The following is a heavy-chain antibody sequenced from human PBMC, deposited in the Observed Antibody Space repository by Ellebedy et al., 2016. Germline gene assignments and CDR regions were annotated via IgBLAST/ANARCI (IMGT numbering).Heavy chain of an antibody. Sequence: SETLSLTCTVSGGSISSSSYYWGWIRQPPGKGLEWIGSIYYSGSTYYNPSLKSRVTISVDTSENQFSLRLSSVTAADTAVYYCARQEYSSSSDDYWGQGTLVTVSS. CDR2: IYYSGST. V-gene: IGHV4-39*01. J-gene: IGHJ4*02. CDR3: ARQEYSSSSDDY. D-gene: IGHD6-6*01. CDR1: GGSISSSSYY.